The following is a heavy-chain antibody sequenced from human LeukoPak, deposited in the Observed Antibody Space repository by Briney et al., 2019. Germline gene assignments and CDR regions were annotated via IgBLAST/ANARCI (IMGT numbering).Heavy chain of an antibody. J-gene: IGHJ4*02. Sequence: GASLRLSCAASGFNVGSKHMNWVRQAPGKGLEWVSGIYPGGDSYYADFLKGRFIISRDISKNTVFLQMNSLRDEDTAVYHCARLNFGDDYWGQGALVTVSS. V-gene: IGHV3-53*01. D-gene: IGHD4-17*01. CDR2: IYPGGDS. CDR3: ARLNFGDDY. CDR1: GFNVGSKH.